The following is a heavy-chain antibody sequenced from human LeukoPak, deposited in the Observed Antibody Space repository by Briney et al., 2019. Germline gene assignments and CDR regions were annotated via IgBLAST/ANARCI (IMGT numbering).Heavy chain of an antibody. CDR2: ISYDGGNK. CDR1: GFTFSTYG. J-gene: IGHJ5*02. V-gene: IGHV3-30*18. CDR3: AKAASNWFDP. Sequence: PGGSLRLSCAASGFTFSTYGMHWVRQAPGKGLDWLAVISYDGGNKYYADSVKGRFTISRDNSKNTLYLQMNSLRVEDTAVYYCAKAASNWFDPWGQGTLVTVSS.